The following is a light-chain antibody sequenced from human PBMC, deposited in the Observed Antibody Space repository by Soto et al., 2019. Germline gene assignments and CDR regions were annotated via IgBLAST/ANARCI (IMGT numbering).Light chain of an antibody. J-gene: IGLJ1*01. CDR1: SSNIGAGYD. V-gene: IGLV1-40*01. CDR2: GNS. Sequence: QSVLTQPPSVSGAPGQRVTISWTGSSSNIGAGYDVHWYQQLPGTAPKLLIYGNSNRPSGVPDRFSGSKSGTSASLAITGLQAVDEADYYCQSYDSSLSGYVFGTGTKVTVL. CDR3: QSYDSSLSGYV.